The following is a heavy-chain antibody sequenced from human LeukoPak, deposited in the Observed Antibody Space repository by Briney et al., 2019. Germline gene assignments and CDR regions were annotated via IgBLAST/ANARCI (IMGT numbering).Heavy chain of an antibody. J-gene: IGHJ4*02. Sequence: PSETLSLTCTVSGGSISSYYWSWIRQPPGKGLEWIGYIYYSGSTNYNPSLKSRVTISVDTSKNQFSLKLSSVTAADTAVYYCARQNDYYDSSGYYDWGQGTLITVSS. V-gene: IGHV4-59*08. CDR2: IYYSGST. CDR1: GGSISSYY. D-gene: IGHD3-22*01. CDR3: ARQNDYYDSSGYYD.